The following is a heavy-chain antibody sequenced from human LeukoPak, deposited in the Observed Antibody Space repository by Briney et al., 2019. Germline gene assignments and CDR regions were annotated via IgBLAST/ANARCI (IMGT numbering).Heavy chain of an antibody. Sequence: PGRSLRLSCAASGFIFSRYGMHWVRQAPGKGLEWGAFILYDGSYKYYADSVQGRVTISRDNSKNTLFLQMNSLRSEDTAVYYCAKDRVGATRDDAFDIWGQGTKVTVSS. D-gene: IGHD1-26*01. V-gene: IGHV3-30*18. J-gene: IGHJ3*02. CDR3: AKDRVGATRDDAFDI. CDR1: GFIFSRYG. CDR2: ILYDGSYK.